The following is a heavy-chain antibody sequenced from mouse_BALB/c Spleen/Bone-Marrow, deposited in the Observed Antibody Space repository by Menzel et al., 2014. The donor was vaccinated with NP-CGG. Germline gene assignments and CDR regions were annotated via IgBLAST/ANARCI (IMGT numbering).Heavy chain of an antibody. Sequence: QVQLQQSGAELGMPGASVKMSCKASGYTFTDNWIYWVKQRPGQGLEWIGAIDTSDSYTNYNQKFMGKASLTVDASSSTAYMQVSSLTSDDSAVYYCARGGHGFSLDYWGQGTSVTVSS. CDR3: ARGGHGFSLDY. CDR2: IDTSDSYT. J-gene: IGHJ4*01. V-gene: IGHV1-69*01. D-gene: IGHD2-2*01. CDR1: GYTFTDNW.